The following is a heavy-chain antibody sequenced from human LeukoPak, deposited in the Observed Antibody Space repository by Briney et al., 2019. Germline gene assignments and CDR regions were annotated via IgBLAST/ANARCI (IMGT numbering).Heavy chain of an antibody. D-gene: IGHD6-13*01. CDR3: ARQIASAGTAGFDF. V-gene: IGHV4-4*07. CDR2: IYSTGST. Sequence: SETLSLTCTVSGGSISSYYWSWIRQPAGKGLEWIGRIYSTGSTNYNPSLKSRVTMSVDTSKNQFSLRLRSVTAADTPVYYCARQIASAGTAGFDFWGQGALVTVSS. J-gene: IGHJ4*02. CDR1: GGSISSYY.